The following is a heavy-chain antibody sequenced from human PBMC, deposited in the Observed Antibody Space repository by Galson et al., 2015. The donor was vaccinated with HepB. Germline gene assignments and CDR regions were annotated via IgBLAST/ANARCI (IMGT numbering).Heavy chain of an antibody. CDR2: ISGSSSYR. Sequence: SLRLSCAASGFTFSNAWMSWVRQAPGKGLEWVSSISGSSSYRYYADSVKGRLTISRDNAKNSLYLQMNSLRAEDTAAYYCARDDDVLLWFGDERLDYWGQGTLVTVSS. J-gene: IGHJ4*02. CDR3: ARDDDVLLWFGDERLDY. V-gene: IGHV3-21*01. CDR1: GFTFSNAW. D-gene: IGHD3-10*01.